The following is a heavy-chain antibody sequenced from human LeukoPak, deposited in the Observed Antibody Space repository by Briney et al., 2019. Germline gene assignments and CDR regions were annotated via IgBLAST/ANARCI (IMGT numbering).Heavy chain of an antibody. V-gene: IGHV4-39*02. CDR1: GGSISSSSYY. CDR2: IYYSGST. Sequence: PSETLSLTCTVSGGSISSSSYYWGWIRQPPGKGLEWIGSIYYSGSTYYNPSLKSRVTISVDTSKNQFSLKLSSVTAADTAVYYCAREITGHYYFDYWGQGTLVTVSS. CDR3: AREITGHYYFDY. D-gene: IGHD1-20*01. J-gene: IGHJ4*02.